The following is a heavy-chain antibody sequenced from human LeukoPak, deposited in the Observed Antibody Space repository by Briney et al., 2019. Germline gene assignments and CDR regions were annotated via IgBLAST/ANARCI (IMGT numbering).Heavy chain of an antibody. CDR1: GFTFNRNV. CDR3: ARDLAGFEEPRYYYYMDV. D-gene: IGHD1-14*01. Sequence: GGSLRLSCVASGFTFNRNVMSWVPQAPGKGLEWVSLIYSDDRAFYADSVKGRFTISRNKSKNTLFLQMSSLKPEDTAIYYCARDLAGFEEPRYYYYMDVWGKGTTVTVSS. CDR2: IYSDDRA. J-gene: IGHJ6*03. V-gene: IGHV3-66*02.